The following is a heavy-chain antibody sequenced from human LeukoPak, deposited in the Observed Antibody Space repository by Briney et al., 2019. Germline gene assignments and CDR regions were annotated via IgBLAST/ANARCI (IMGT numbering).Heavy chain of an antibody. J-gene: IGHJ4*02. D-gene: IGHD5-18*01. Sequence: GGSLRLSCTASGFTFDDYAMHWVRQAPGKGLEWVSGISWNSGDIEYADSVKGRFTISRDNAKKSLYLQMNSLRPEDTAFYYCTRVGGYSFGPFDHWGQGTLVIVSS. CDR1: GFTFDDYA. CDR2: ISWNSGDI. CDR3: TRVGGYSFGPFDH. V-gene: IGHV3-9*01.